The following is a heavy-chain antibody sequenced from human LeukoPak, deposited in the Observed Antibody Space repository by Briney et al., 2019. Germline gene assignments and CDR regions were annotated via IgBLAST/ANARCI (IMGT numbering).Heavy chain of an antibody. CDR3: ARDRGQAARPPYYFDY. D-gene: IGHD6-6*01. J-gene: IGHJ4*02. Sequence: PGGSLRLSCAASGFTFSSYSMNWVRQAPGKGLEWVSSISSSSSYIYYADSVKGRFTISRDNAKNSLYLQMNSLRAEDTAVYYCARDRGQAARPPYYFDYWGQGTLVTVSS. V-gene: IGHV3-21*01. CDR2: ISSSSSYI. CDR1: GFTFSSYS.